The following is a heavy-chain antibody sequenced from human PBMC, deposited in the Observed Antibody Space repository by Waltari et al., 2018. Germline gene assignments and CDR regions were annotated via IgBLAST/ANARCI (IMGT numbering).Heavy chain of an antibody. Sequence: VQLVESGGGVVQPGRSLRLSCAASGFSFSSFAMHWVRRSPGKVLEWVAVVGFDGRNKFYAESVKCRFTISRDNSKNTLYLQMESLRAEDTAIYYCAKDVEGELYYFDNWGQGTLVTVSS. CDR2: VGFDGRNK. CDR1: GFSFSSFA. J-gene: IGHJ4*02. V-gene: IGHV3-30*18. CDR3: AKDVEGELYYFDN. D-gene: IGHD3-16*01.